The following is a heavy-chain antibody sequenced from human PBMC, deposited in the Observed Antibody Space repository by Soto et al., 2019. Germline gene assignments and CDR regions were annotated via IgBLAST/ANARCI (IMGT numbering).Heavy chain of an antibody. J-gene: IGHJ4*02. CDR1: GGSFSCYY. D-gene: IGHD6-13*01. CDR2: INHSGST. Sequence: PSETLSLSCAVYGGSFSCYYWIWIRQPPGKGLEWIGEINHSGSTNYNPSLKSRVTISVDTSKNQFSLKLSSVTAADTAVYYCAMYSYYYFDYWGQGTLVTVSS. CDR3: AMYSYYYFDY. V-gene: IGHV4-34*01.